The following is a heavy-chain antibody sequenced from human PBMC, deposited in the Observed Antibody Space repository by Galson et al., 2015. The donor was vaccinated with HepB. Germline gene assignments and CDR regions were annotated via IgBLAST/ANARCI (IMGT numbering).Heavy chain of an antibody. CDR2: ITWDEDK. D-gene: IGHD3-10*01. J-gene: IGHJ4*02. V-gene: IGHV2-70*11. Sequence: PALVKPTQTLTLTCTFSGCSVSTSGMCVSWIRQPPGKALEWLARITWDEDKYYSTSLKTRLTISNNTSKNQVVLTMTNMDPVDTAMYYCAHIDLIRGPIIRDYWGQGTLVTVSS. CDR1: GCSVSTSGMC. CDR3: AHIDLIRGPIIRDY.